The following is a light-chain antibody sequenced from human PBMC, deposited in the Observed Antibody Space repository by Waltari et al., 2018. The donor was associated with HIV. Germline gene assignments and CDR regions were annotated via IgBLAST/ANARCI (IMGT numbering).Light chain of an antibody. CDR2: KDS. CDR3: QSVDNSGTFWV. V-gene: IGLV3-25*03. Sequence: SYELTQPPSVSVSPGQTARTTCPGDALPNKYAYWYQQKPGQAPMLIIYKDSERPSGIPERISGSSSGTAVTLTIGEVQAEDEADYYCQSVDNSGTFWVFGGGTKLTVL. CDR1: ALPNKY. J-gene: IGLJ3*02.